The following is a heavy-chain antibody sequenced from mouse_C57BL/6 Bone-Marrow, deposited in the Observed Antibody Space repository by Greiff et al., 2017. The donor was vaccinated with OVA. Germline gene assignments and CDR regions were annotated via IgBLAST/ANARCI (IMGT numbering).Heavy chain of an antibody. Sequence: QVQLQQSGPELVRPGASVKISCKAPGYTFTSHWMQWVRQRPGEGLEWIGEIFPGSGSTYYNEKFKGKATQTVDTSSSTAYMQLSSLTSEDSAVYFCADMVTTRGRDYYAMDYWGQGTSVTVSS. CDR1: GYTFTSHW. CDR2: IFPGSGST. D-gene: IGHD2-2*01. CDR3: ADMVTTRGRDYYAMDY. J-gene: IGHJ4*01. V-gene: IGHV1-56*01.